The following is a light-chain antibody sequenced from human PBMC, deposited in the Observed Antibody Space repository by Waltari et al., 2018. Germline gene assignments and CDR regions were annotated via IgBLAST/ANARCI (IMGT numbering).Light chain of an antibody. CDR1: QRVSNN. CDR2: GAS. CDR3: QQYNNWPPIT. V-gene: IGKV3-15*01. Sequence: EIVMPQSPATLPVSPGTRATLTCRASQRVSNNLAWYQQKPGQAPRLLIYGASTRATGIPARFSGSGSGTEFTLTISSLQSEDFAVYYCQQYNNWPPITFGQGTRLEIK. J-gene: IGKJ5*01.